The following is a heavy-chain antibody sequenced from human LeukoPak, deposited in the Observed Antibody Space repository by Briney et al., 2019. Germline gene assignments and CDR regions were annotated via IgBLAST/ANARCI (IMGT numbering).Heavy chain of an antibody. J-gene: IGHJ5*02. CDR1: GFTSSSYS. V-gene: IGHV3-48*01. Sequence: PGGSLRLSCAASGFTSSSYSMNWVRQAPGKGLEGVSYISSSSATIYYADSVKGRFTISRDNAKNSLYLQMNSLRAEDTAVYYFASLSVSGPNWFDPWGQGTLVTVSS. D-gene: IGHD3-10*01. CDR3: ASLSVSGPNWFDP. CDR2: ISSSSATI.